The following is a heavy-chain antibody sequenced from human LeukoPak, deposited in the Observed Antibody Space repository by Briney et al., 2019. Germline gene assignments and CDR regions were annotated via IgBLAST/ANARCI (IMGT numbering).Heavy chain of an antibody. CDR2: ISGSSMTT. V-gene: IGHV3-23*01. Sequence: GGSLRLSCAASGFTFNSYAVAWVRQAPGKGLEWVSVISGSSMTTVYADSVKGRFTISRDNSKNTLYLQMNSLRAEDTAVYYCAKDQGRTARPTFDYWGQGTLVTVSS. J-gene: IGHJ4*02. CDR1: GFTFNSYA. D-gene: IGHD6-6*01. CDR3: AKDQGRTARPTFDY.